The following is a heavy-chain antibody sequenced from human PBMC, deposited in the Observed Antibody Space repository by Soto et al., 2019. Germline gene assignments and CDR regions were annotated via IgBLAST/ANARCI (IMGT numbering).Heavy chain of an antibody. CDR1: GGTFSSYT. V-gene: IGHV1-69*13. D-gene: IGHD3-9*01. J-gene: IGHJ6*02. CDR2: IIPIFGTA. CDR3: ASDNYDILTGYYPDEYYYYYGMDV. Sequence: SVKVSCKASGGTFSSYTISWVRQAPGQGLEWMGGIIPIFGTANYAQKFQGRVTITADESTSTAYMELSSLRSEGTAVYYCASDNYDILTGYYPDEYYYYYGMDVWGQGTTVTVSS.